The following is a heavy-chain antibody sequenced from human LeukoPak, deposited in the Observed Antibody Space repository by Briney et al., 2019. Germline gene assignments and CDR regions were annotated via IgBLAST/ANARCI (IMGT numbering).Heavy chain of an antibody. CDR1: GYSISSGYY. CDR3: ARIEYCSSIDY. D-gene: IGHD6-6*01. Sequence: SETLSLTCSVSGYSISSGYYWGWIRQPPGKGLEWIGSIYHSGSTYYNTSLKSRVTISVDTSKNQFSLKLSSVTAADTAVYYCARIEYCSSIDYWGQGTLVTVSS. J-gene: IGHJ4*02. V-gene: IGHV4-38-2*02. CDR2: IYHSGST.